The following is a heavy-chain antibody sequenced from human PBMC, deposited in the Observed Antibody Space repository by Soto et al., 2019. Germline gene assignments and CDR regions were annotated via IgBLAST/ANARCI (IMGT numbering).Heavy chain of an antibody. V-gene: IGHV1-18*01. CDR2: ISAYNGNT. D-gene: IGHD2-15*01. CDR1: GYTFTSYG. J-gene: IGHJ4*02. CDR3: ARASLSIKRSGSGYCSGGSCPFDY. Sequence: ASVKVSCKASGYTFTSYGISWVRQAPGQGLEWMGWISAYNGNTNYAQKLQGRVTMTTDTSTSTAYMELRSLRSDDTAVYYCARASLSIKRSGSGYCSGGSCPFDYWGQGTLVTVSS.